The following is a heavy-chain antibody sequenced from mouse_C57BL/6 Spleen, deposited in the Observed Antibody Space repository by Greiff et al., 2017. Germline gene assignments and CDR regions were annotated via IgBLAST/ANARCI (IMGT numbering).Heavy chain of an antibody. V-gene: IGHV1-54*01. Sequence: QVQLKQSGAELVRPGTSVKVSCKASGYAFTNYLIEWVKQRPGQGLEWIGVINPGSGGTNYNEKFKGKATLTADKSSSTAYMQLSSLTSEDSAVYFCARFSNGDADYWGQGTTLTVSS. D-gene: IGHD4-1*02. CDR3: ARFSNGDADY. CDR1: GYAFTNYL. J-gene: IGHJ2*01. CDR2: INPGSGGT.